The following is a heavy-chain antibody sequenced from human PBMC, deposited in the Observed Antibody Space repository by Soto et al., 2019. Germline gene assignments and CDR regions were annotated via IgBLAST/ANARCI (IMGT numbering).Heavy chain of an antibody. V-gene: IGHV3-23*01. Sequence: EVQLLESGGGLVQPGGSLRLSCAASGFIFNTYAMSWVRQAPGKGLEWVSAISGSGGSTYYADSVKGRFTISRDNSKNTLYLQMNNLRAEDTAVYYCEKRVDLTRQGHFDYWGQGTLVTVSS. J-gene: IGHJ4*02. D-gene: IGHD5-12*01. CDR1: GFIFNTYA. CDR3: EKRVDLTRQGHFDY. CDR2: ISGSGGST.